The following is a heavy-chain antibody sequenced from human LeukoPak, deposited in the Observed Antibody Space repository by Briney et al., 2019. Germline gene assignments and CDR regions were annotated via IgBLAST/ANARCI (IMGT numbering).Heavy chain of an antibody. CDR3: AREGPYRVAARRPNWFDP. CDR2: INHSGST. Sequence: SETLSLTCAVSGGSISSGGYSWSWIRQPPGKGLEWIGEINHSGSTNYNPSLKSRVTISVDTSKNQFSLKLSSVTAADTAVYYCAREGPYRVAARRPNWFDPWGQGTLVTVSS. J-gene: IGHJ5*02. CDR1: GGSISSGGYS. V-gene: IGHV4-34*01. D-gene: IGHD6-6*01.